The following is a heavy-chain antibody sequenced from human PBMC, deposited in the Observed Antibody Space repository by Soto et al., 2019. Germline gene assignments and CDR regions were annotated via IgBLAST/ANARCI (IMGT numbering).Heavy chain of an antibody. V-gene: IGHV3-30*04. J-gene: IGHJ4*02. CDR2: ISYDGSNK. CDR3: AKDRVPYDDRSAPGDY. CDR1: GFTFRSYA. Sequence: QVQLVESGGGVVQPGRSLRLSCAASGFTFRSYAMHWVRQAPGKGLEWVAGISYDGSNKYYADSVKGRFTISRDNSKNTLYLQMNSLRAEDTAVYYCAKDRVPYDDRSAPGDYWGQGTLVPVSA. D-gene: IGHD3-22*01.